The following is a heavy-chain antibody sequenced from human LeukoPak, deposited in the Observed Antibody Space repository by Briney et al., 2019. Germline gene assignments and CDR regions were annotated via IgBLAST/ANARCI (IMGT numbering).Heavy chain of an antibody. CDR2: IIPIFGTA. J-gene: IGHJ4*02. V-gene: IGHV1-69*13. Sequence: GASVKVSCKASGYTFTGYYMHWVRQAPGQGLEWMGGIIPIFGTANYAQKFQGRVTITADESTSTAYMELSSLRSEDTAVYYCARDRRWLQPQYYFDYWGQGTLVTVSS. D-gene: IGHD5-24*01. CDR3: ARDRRWLQPQYYFDY. CDR1: GYTFTGYY.